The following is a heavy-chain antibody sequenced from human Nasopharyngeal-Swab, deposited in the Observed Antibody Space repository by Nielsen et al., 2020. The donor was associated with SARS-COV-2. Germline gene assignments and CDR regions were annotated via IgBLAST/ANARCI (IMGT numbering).Heavy chain of an antibody. CDR2: INDSGDST. CDR1: GFTFSSYG. J-gene: IGHJ4*02. CDR3: ARESQWRGGPFES. D-gene: IGHD6-19*01. V-gene: IGHV3-23*01. Sequence: GESLKISCAASGFTFSSYGMSWVRQAPGKGLEWVSGINDSGDSTYDADSVKGRFTISRDNSKSTLYLQMNSLRAEDTAVYFCARESQWRGGPFESWGQGTLVTVSS.